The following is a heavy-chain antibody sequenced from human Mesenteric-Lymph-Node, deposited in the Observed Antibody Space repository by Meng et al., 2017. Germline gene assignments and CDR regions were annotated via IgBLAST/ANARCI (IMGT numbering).Heavy chain of an antibody. CDR1: GGSISGSY. CDR3: ARGSTGNYDD. V-gene: IGHV4-59*01. D-gene: IGHD4-11*01. CDR2: IYSSGST. J-gene: IGHJ4*02. Sequence: QVQLQESGPGLVRPSETLSLTCTVSGGSISGSYWSWIRQSPGKGLQWIGYIYSSGSTDYNPSLRSRVSMSVDTSRNQFSLELNSVTSADTAVYHCARGSTGNYDDWGQGTLVTVSS.